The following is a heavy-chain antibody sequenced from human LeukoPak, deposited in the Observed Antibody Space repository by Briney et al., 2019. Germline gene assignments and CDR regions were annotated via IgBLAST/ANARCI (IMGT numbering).Heavy chain of an antibody. D-gene: IGHD3-22*01. CDR2: IYPDDSDT. CDR1: GYRFNAYW. CDR3: ARPNITSYYDSRGYVDV. Sequence: GESLKISCKGSGYRFNAYWITWVRQMPGKGLEWMGSIYPDDSDTRYSPSFQGKVTISADKSVRTAYLQWSSLKASDTAMYYCARPNITSYYDSRGYVDVWGQGTMVTVSS. J-gene: IGHJ3*01. V-gene: IGHV5-51*01.